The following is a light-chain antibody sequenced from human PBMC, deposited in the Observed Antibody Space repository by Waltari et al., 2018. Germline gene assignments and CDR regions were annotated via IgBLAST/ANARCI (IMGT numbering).Light chain of an antibody. Sequence: QSALTQPASVSGSPGQSITISCTGTSSDVGGYHHVSWYQQHPGQAPKLMIYDVSKRPSGVSNRFSGSKSGNTASLTISGLQAEDEADYYCSSYTSSSVYVFGTGTKVTVL. CDR1: SSDVGGYHH. CDR3: SSYTSSSVYV. V-gene: IGLV2-14*01. J-gene: IGLJ1*01. CDR2: DVS.